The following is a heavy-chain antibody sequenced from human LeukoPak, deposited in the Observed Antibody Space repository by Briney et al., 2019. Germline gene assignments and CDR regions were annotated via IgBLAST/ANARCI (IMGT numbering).Heavy chain of an antibody. V-gene: IGHV4-59*08. D-gene: IGHD2-2*01. Sequence: SETLSLTCAVYGGSFSGYYWSWIRQPPGKGLEWIGYIYYSGSTNYNPSLKSRVTISVDTSKNQFSLKLSSVTAADTAVYYSARHWGYCSSTSCFRNNWFDPWGQGTLVTVSS. CDR1: GGSFSGYY. CDR2: IYYSGST. CDR3: ARHWGYCSSTSCFRNNWFDP. J-gene: IGHJ5*02.